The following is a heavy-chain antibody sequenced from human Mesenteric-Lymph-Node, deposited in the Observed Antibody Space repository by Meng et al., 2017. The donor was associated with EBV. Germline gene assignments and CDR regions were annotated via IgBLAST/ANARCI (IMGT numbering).Heavy chain of an antibody. CDR1: GHTLIELS. V-gene: IGHV1-24*01. D-gene: IGHD3-22*01. J-gene: IGHJ4*02. CDR2: FDPEDDEM. Sequence: VQLVQSGAWVKKPGASVKVSCKVSGHTLIELSMHWVRQAPGKGLEWMGGFDPEDDEMVFAQEFQGRVTMTEDTSTNTAYMELSRLRSGDTAIYFCAGGNHGFSRGYYWRDHWGQGTLVTVSS. CDR3: AGGNHGFSRGYYWRDH.